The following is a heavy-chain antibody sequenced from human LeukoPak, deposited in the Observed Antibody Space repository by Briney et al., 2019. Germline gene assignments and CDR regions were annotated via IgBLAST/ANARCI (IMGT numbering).Heavy chain of an antibody. CDR1: GFTFGNFG. V-gene: IGHV3-23*01. D-gene: IGHD3-10*02. CDR3: ARELVSSGTGYFDL. CDR2: ITGSTAWT. J-gene: IGHJ2*01. Sequence: GGSLRLSCEASGFTFGNFGMTWVRQAPGKGLQWVSGITGSTAWTYYAASVKGRFTVSRDNSQNTLHLQMNSLRADDTAVYYCARELVSSGTGYFDLWGRGTLVTVSS.